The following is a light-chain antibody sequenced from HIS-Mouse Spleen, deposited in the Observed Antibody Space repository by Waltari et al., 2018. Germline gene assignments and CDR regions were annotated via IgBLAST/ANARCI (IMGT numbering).Light chain of an antibody. CDR2: KDS. CDR3: QSADSSGTYGV. J-gene: IGLJ3*02. CDR1: ALPKQY. V-gene: IGLV3-25*03. Sequence: SYELTQPPSVSVSPGQTARITCSGDALPKQYAYWYQQKPGQAPVLGIYKDSERPSGTPERFSGSRSGTTVTLTISGVQAEDEADYYCQSADSSGTYGVFGGGTKLTVL.